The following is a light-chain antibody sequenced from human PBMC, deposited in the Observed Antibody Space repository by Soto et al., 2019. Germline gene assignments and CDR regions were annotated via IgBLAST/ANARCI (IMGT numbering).Light chain of an antibody. Sequence: EVVLTQSPDTLPLSPGERATLSCRASQSVSINSLVWYQQKPGQAPSLLIYVASNTATGIPDTFSASGSGTDFTLTISRLEPDDFAMYYCQQYSISSYTFAQGNKVEV. CDR1: QSVSINS. CDR3: QQYSISSYT. V-gene: IGKV3-20*01. J-gene: IGKJ2*01. CDR2: VAS.